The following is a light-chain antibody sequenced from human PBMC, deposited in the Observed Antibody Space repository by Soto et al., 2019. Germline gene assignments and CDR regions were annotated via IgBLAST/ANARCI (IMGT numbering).Light chain of an antibody. CDR2: GAS. Sequence: EIVLTQSPGPLSLPQGEGATLSCRASQIVSTSYLAWYQQKPGQAPRLLIYGASSRATGIPDRFSGSGSGTDFTLTISRLEPEDFAVYYCHQYGSSPLTFGGGTKVEIK. CDR3: HQYGSSPLT. J-gene: IGKJ4*01. V-gene: IGKV3-20*01. CDR1: QIVSTSY.